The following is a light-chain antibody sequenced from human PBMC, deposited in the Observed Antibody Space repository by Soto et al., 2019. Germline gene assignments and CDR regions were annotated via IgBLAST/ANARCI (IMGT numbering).Light chain of an antibody. CDR1: SSDVGGYKH. CDR2: EVS. CDR3: NSQRSSGTRV. Sequence: QPVLTQPASVSGSPGQSITISCTGTSSDVGGYKHVSWYQHHPGKAPKLMIYEVSNRPSGVSNRFSGSKSGYTASLTISGLQAEDEDDYYCNSQRSSGTRVFGTGTQLTVL. V-gene: IGLV2-14*01. J-gene: IGLJ1*01.